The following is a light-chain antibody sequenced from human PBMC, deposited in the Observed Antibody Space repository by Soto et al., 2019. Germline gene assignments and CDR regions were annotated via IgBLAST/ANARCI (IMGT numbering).Light chain of an antibody. V-gene: IGKV3-15*01. CDR3: QPSNNCKPN. Sequence: EIAMTQSPDTLSVSPGDRATLSCRASQGVRSDLAWYQQKAGQSPRLLIYGASTRATGVPARFSGSRSGPEFTLTINSLQSEDFAIYYRQPSNNCKPNLGGGTKVDSK. CDR2: GAS. J-gene: IGKJ4*01. CDR1: QGVRSD.